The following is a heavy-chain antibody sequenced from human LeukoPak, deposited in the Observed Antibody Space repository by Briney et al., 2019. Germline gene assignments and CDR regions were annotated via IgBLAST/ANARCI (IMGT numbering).Heavy chain of an antibody. CDR1: GFTFSSYW. V-gene: IGHV3-7*01. Sequence: PGGSLRLSCAASGFTFSSYWMSWVRQAPGKGLEWVANIRQDGSEKYYVDSVKDRFTISRDNAKNSLYLQMNSLRAEDTAVYYCARDRELRYFDWLFSDFYYYYGMDVWGQGTTVTVSS. CDR2: IRQDGSEK. D-gene: IGHD3-9*01. J-gene: IGHJ6*02. CDR3: ARDRELRYFDWLFSDFYYYYGMDV.